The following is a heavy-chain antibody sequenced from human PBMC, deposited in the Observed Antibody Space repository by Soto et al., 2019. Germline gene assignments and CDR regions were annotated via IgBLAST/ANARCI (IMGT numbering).Heavy chain of an antibody. J-gene: IGHJ6*02. CDR2: IIPIFGTA. Sequence: SVKVSCKASGGTYSSYSIIWVRQAHGPGLEWMGGIIPIFGTANYAQKFQGRVTITADKSTSTAYMELSSLRSEDTAVYYCARDSRVRYSDGHKYYYYGMDVWGQGTMVTVSS. CDR3: ARDSRVRYSDGHKYYYYGMDV. V-gene: IGHV1-69*06. D-gene: IGHD5-18*01. CDR1: GGTYSSYS.